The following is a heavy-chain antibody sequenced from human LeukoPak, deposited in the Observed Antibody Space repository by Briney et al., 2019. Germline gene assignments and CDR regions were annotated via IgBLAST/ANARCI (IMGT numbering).Heavy chain of an antibody. CDR1: GGSISSSSYY. Sequence: SETLSLTCTVSGGSISSSSYYWGWIRQPPGKGVEWIGSIYYSGSTYYDPSLKSRVTISVDTSKNQFSLKLSSVTAADTAVYYCARHVYKSNAPQGWYRGSSNYYYYYYMDVWGKGTTVTVSS. CDR2: IYYSGST. CDR3: ARHVYKSNAPQGWYRGSSNYYYYYYMDV. J-gene: IGHJ6*03. V-gene: IGHV4-39*01. D-gene: IGHD6-13*01.